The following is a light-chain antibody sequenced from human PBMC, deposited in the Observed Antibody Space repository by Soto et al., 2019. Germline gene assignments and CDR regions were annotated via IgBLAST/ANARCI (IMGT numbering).Light chain of an antibody. J-gene: IGKJ2*01. V-gene: IGKV3-20*01. CDR1: QSVSNNH. CDR3: QQYGSSTYT. CDR2: GAS. Sequence: EIVLTQSPGSLSLSPRERATLSCRASQSVSNNHLAWYQQEPGQAPRLLIYGASRRATGIPDRFSGSGSGTEFTLTISRLEPEDFAVYYCQQYGSSTYTFGQGTKVDIK.